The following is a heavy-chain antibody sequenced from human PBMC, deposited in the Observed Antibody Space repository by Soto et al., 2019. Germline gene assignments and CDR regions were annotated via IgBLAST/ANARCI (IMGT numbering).Heavy chain of an antibody. CDR2: IIPIFGTA. CDR3: ARGIGITIFGVVTPPAYMDV. J-gene: IGHJ6*02. V-gene: IGHV1-69*13. CDR1: GGTFSSYA. Sequence: ASVKVSCKASGGTFSSYAISWVRQAPGQGLEWMGGIIPIFGTASYAQKFQGRVTITADESTSTAYMELSSLRSEDTAAYYCARGIGITIFGVVTPPAYMDVWGQGTTVTVSS. D-gene: IGHD3-3*01.